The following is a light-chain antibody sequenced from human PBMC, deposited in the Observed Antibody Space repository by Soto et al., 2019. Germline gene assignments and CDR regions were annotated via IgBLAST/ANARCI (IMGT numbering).Light chain of an antibody. Sequence: AIQMTQSPSSLSASVGDRVTITCRASQDITNDLAWYQQKPGTAPKVLISAASSLQTGVPSRFSGSGSGTDFTLTISSLQPEDFATYYFLQDFNFPFTFGQGTKLEVK. CDR1: QDITND. V-gene: IGKV1-6*01. J-gene: IGKJ2*01. CDR3: LQDFNFPFT. CDR2: AAS.